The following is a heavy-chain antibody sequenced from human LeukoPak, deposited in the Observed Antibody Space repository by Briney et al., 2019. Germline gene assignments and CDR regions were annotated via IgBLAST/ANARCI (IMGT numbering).Heavy chain of an antibody. D-gene: IGHD3-22*01. V-gene: IGHV3-53*01. Sequence: GGSLRLSCAAPGFTVSSNYMSWVRQAPGKGLEWVSVIYSGGTTYYADSVKGRFTISRDNSKNTLYLQMNSLRAEGTAVYYCARAAGGHYYDSSGYLNYWGQGTLVTVSS. J-gene: IGHJ4*02. CDR3: ARAAGGHYYDSSGYLNY. CDR1: GFTVSSNY. CDR2: IYSGGTT.